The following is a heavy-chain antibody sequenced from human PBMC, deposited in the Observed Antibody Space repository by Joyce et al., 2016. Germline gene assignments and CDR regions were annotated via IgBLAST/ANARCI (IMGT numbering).Heavy chain of an antibody. Sequence: QLQLQESGPGLVKPSETLSLTCTVSGGSISSSTYYWGWIRQPPGKGLEWIGSIYYPDNTYYTPSLKSRVTISVDTSKIQFSLKLSSVTAADTAVYYCARSYCSSTSCYIGGGFFDSWGQGTLVTVSS. CDR1: GGSISSSTYY. D-gene: IGHD2-2*01. CDR2: IYYPDNT. J-gene: IGHJ4*02. V-gene: IGHV4-39*01. CDR3: ARSYCSSTSCYIGGGFFDS.